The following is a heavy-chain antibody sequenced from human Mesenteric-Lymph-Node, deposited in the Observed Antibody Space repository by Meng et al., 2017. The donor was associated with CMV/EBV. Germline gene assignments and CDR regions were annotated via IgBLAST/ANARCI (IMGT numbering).Heavy chain of an antibody. CDR2: MHYSGSS. V-gene: IGHV4-39*07. J-gene: IGHJ6*02. Sequence: SETLSLTCTVSGGSISSSAYFWGWIRQPPGEGLEWIGNMHYSGSSYYNPSLKSRVTISVDTSKNQFSLKLSSVTAADTAVYYCARVAARYYYYGMDVWGQGTTVTVSS. D-gene: IGHD6-6*01. CDR3: ARVAARYYYYGMDV. CDR1: GGSISSSAYF.